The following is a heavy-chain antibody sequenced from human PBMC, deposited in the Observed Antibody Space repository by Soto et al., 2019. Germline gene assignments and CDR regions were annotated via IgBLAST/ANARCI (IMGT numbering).Heavy chain of an antibody. J-gene: IGHJ4*02. CDR3: AHLPVEEMATNYYFDY. CDR2: IYWNDDK. CDR1: GLSFSSSGVG. V-gene: IGHV2-5*01. D-gene: IGHD5-12*01. Sequence: FRATLVNPTQRVTLTCTSSGLSFSSSGVGVGWIRQPPGKALEWLALIYWNDDKRYSPSLKSRLTITKDTSKNQVVLTMTNMDPVDTATYYCAHLPVEEMATNYYFDYWGQGTLVTVSS.